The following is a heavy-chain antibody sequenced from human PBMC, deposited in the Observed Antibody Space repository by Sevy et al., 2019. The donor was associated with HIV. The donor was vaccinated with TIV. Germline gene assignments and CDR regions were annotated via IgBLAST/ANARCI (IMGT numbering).Heavy chain of an antibody. J-gene: IGHJ6*02. CDR2: MNPNSGNT. CDR3: ARGLPNGTVTTFPYYYYGMDV. Sequence: ASVKVSCKASGYTFTSYDINWVRQATGQGLEWMGWMNPNSGNTGYAQKFQGRVTMTRNTSISTAYMELSSLRSEDTAVYYCARGLPNGTVTTFPYYYYGMDVWGQGTTVTVSS. CDR1: GYTFTSYD. D-gene: IGHD4-17*01. V-gene: IGHV1-8*01.